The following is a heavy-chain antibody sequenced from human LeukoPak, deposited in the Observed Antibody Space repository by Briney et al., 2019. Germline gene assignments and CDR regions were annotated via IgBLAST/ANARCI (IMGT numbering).Heavy chain of an antibody. J-gene: IGHJ4*02. CDR2: IIPILGIA. CDR3: ARGGSYYYDSSGYPC. Sequence: SVKVSCKASGGTFSSYAISWVRQAPGQGLEWMGRIIPILGIANYAQKFQGRVTITADKSTSTAYMELSSLRSEDTAVYYCARGGSYYYDSSGYPCWGQGTLVTVSS. CDR1: GGTFSSYA. V-gene: IGHV1-69*04. D-gene: IGHD3-22*01.